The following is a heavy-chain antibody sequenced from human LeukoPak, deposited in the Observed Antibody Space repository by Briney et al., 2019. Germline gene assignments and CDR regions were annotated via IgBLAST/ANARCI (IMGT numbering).Heavy chain of an antibody. J-gene: IGHJ4*02. CDR2: IRSKAYGGTT. CDR3: TRDPAVWDSSGYYSLMDY. D-gene: IGHD3-22*01. Sequence: PGRSLRLSCTASGFTFGDYAMSWVRQAPGKGLEWVGFIRSKAYGGTTEYAASVKGRFTISRDDSKSIAYLQMNSLKTEDTAVYYCTRDPAVWDSSGYYSLMDYWGQGTLVTVSS. CDR1: GFTFGDYA. V-gene: IGHV3-49*04.